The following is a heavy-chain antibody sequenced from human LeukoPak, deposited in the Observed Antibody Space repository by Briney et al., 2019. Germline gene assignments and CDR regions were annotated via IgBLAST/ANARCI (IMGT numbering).Heavy chain of an antibody. CDR1: GGSISSYY. D-gene: IGHD5-18*01. Sequence: SETLSLTCTVSGGSISSYYWSWIRQPPGKGLEWIGYIYYSGSTNYNPSLKSRVTISEDTSKNQFSLKLSSVTAADTAVYYCARESWYSYEYEGFDYWGQGTLVTVSS. J-gene: IGHJ4*02. V-gene: IGHV4-59*01. CDR2: IYYSGST. CDR3: ARESWYSYEYEGFDY.